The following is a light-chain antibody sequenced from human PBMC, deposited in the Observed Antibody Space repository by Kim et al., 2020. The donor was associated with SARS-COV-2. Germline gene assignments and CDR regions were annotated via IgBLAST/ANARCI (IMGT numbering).Light chain of an antibody. CDR2: GVS. CDR3: QQYNNWPPGVT. J-gene: IGKJ4*01. V-gene: IGKV3-15*01. Sequence: SPGERVTLSCRASRSIGLSLAWYQQKPGQAPRLLIYGVSRRATGIPDRFSGSGSGTEFTLTITSLQSEDSGVYYCQQYNNWPPGVTFGGGTKLEI. CDR1: RSIGLS.